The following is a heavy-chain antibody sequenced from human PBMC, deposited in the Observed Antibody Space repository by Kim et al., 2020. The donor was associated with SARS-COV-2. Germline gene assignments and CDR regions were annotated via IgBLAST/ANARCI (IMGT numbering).Heavy chain of an antibody. CDR1: GYSFISYW. CDR3: ARLRLRLGELSSSLFY. D-gene: IGHD3-16*02. V-gene: IGHV5-51*01. J-gene: IGHJ4*02. Sequence: GESLKISCKGSGYSFISYWIGWVRQKPGKGLEWMGIIYPGDSDTRYSSSFQGQFTISADKSISTAYLQWNSLKASDTAMYYCARLRLRLGELSSSLFYWGQGTLVTVSS. CDR2: IYPGDSDT.